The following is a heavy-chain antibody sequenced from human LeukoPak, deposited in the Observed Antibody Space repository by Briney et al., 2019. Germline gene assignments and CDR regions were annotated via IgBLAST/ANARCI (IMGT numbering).Heavy chain of an antibody. CDR3: ARESWGNLNY. V-gene: IGHV5-51*01. D-gene: IGHD7-27*01. J-gene: IGHJ4*02. CDR1: GDTFVTYY. Sequence: GESLKISCKVSGDTFVTYYIAWVRQKPGKGLEWMGIIFAGDSGARYNPSFQGQVTVSVDKSINAAYLQWNSLQASDTAMYYCARESWGNLNYWGQGTLVTVSS. CDR2: IFAGDSGA.